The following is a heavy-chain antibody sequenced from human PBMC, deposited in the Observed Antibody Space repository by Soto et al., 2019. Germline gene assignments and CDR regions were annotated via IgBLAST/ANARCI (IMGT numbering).Heavy chain of an antibody. CDR1: GFMFDDYA. J-gene: IGHJ2*01. D-gene: IGHD2-15*01. V-gene: IGHV3-9*01. Sequence: EVQLVESGGGLVQPGGSLRLSCAASGFMFDDYAMHWVRQAPGKGLEWVSGISWNSGDIHYADSVKGRFTISRDNAKNSLYLQMNSVSAEDTALFYRAKLNAKGYCSCVNCNPRYYFDLWGRGTLVTVSS. CDR2: ISWNSGDI. CDR3: AKLNAKGYCSCVNCNPRYYFDL.